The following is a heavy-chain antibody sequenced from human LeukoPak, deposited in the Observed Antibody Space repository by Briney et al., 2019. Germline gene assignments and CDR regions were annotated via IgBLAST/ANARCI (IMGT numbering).Heavy chain of an antibody. CDR1: GFTFSNYW. D-gene: IGHD2-15*01. V-gene: IGHV3-74*01. CDR2: IGTDGSST. CDR3: AKDRWFCSGGSCYYFDC. J-gene: IGHJ4*02. Sequence: GGSLRLSCAASGFTFSNYWMHWVRQAPGKGLVWVSRIGTDGSSTSYADPVKGRFTISRDNSKNTLYLQMNSLRAEDTAVYYCAKDRWFCSGGSCYYFDCWGQGTLVTVSS.